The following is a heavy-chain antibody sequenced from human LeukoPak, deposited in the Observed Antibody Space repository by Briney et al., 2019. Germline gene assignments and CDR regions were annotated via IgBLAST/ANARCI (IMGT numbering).Heavy chain of an antibody. Sequence: GASVKVSCKASGGTFSSYAISWVRQAPGQGLEWMGGIIPIFGTANYAQKFQGRVTITTDESTSTAYMELSSLRSDDTAVYYCAREWLPGYFDYWGQGTLVTVSS. CDR2: IIPIFGTA. J-gene: IGHJ4*02. CDR3: AREWLPGYFDY. CDR1: GGTFSSYA. V-gene: IGHV1-69*05. D-gene: IGHD3-22*01.